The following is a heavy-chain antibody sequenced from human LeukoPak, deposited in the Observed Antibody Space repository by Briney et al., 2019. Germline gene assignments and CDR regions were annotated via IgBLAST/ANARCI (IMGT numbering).Heavy chain of an antibody. CDR2: INPNSGGT. D-gene: IGHD6-13*01. CDR3: ARAKYSSSWYSSPPGYFDY. CDR1: GYTFTGYY. J-gene: IGHJ4*02. Sequence: ASVKVSCKASGYTFTGYYMHWVRQAPGQGLELMGWINPNSGGTNYAQKFQGRVTMTRDTSISTAYMELSRLRSDDTAVYYCARAKYSSSWYSSPPGYFDYWGQGTLVTVSS. V-gene: IGHV1-2*02.